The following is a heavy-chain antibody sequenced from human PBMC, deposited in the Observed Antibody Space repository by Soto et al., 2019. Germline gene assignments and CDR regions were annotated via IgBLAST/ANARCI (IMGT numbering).Heavy chain of an antibody. V-gene: IGHV3-30*03. CDR1: GFTFSSYG. Sequence: QVQLVESGGGVVQPGRSLRLSCAASGFTFSSYGMHWVRQAPGKGLEWVAVISSDGSKKYYADSVKGRFTISRDNSKNTLSLQMNSLRAEDTAVYYCATNTVDTATDLDYWGQGTLVTVSS. J-gene: IGHJ4*02. D-gene: IGHD5-18*01. CDR3: ATNTVDTATDLDY. CDR2: ISSDGSKK.